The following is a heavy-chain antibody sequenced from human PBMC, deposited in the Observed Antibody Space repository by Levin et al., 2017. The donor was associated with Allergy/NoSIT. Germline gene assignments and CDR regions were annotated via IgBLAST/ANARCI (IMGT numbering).Heavy chain of an antibody. CDR2: ISGGGSTI. Sequence: PGGSLRLSCAASGFTFSDYYMTWIRQAPGKGLEWVSYISGGGSTIYYADSVKGRFTISRDNAKNSLYLQMNSLTAEDTAVYYCASRARYSGNYVRAFDIWGQGTMVTVST. D-gene: IGHD1-26*01. V-gene: IGHV3-11*01. J-gene: IGHJ3*02. CDR3: ASRARYSGNYVRAFDI. CDR1: GFTFSDYY.